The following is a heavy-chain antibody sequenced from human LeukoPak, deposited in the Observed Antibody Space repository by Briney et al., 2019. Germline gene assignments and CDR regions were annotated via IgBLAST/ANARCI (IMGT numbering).Heavy chain of an antibody. CDR1: GFTVSTTY. J-gene: IGHJ6*03. Sequence: GGSLRLSCAASGFTVSTTYMNWVRQAPGKGLEWVSVIYSGGSTYYADSLKGRFTISRDNSKNTLYLQMNSLRAEDTAVYYCAKDGPVHCSGGSCYYYYYMDVWGKGTTVTVSS. D-gene: IGHD2-15*01. V-gene: IGHV3-66*01. CDR2: IYSGGST. CDR3: AKDGPVHCSGGSCYYYYYMDV.